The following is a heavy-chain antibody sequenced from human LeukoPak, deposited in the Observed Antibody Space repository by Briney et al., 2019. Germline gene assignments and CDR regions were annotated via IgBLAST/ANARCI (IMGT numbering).Heavy chain of an antibody. J-gene: IGHJ3*02. CDR2: IQYDGSNK. CDR3: ASEQQLVDDAFDI. Sequence: PGGSLRLSCAASGFTFSTYGMHWVRQAPGKELEWVAFIQYDGSNKYYADSVKGRFTISRDNSKNTLYLQMNSLRAEDTAVYYCASEQQLVDDAFDIWGQGTMVTVSS. CDR1: GFTFSTYG. D-gene: IGHD6-13*01. V-gene: IGHV3-30*02.